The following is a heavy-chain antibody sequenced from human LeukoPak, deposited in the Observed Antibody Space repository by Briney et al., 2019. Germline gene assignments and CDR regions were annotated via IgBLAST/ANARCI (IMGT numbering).Heavy chain of an antibody. V-gene: IGHV4-59*10. CDR2: IYTSGST. CDR1: GGSFSGYY. J-gene: IGHJ6*02. Sequence: PSETLSLTCAVYGGSFSGYYWSWIRQPAVKGLEWIGRIYTSGSTNYNPSLKSRVTMSVDTSKNQFSLKLSSVTAADTAVYYCAREDSGIAVAGTALNYYYYYGMDVWGQGTTVTVSS. D-gene: IGHD6-19*01. CDR3: AREDSGIAVAGTALNYYYYYGMDV.